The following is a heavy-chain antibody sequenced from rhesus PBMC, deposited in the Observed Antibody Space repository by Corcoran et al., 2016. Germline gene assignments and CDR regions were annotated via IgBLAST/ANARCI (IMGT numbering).Heavy chain of an antibody. Sequence: QLQLQESGPGLVKPSETLSLTCAVSGGSISSNWWSWIRQPPGKGLAWIGRISGRGASTSYHPSLNRRVTMSTDTSKNQFSLKMSSVTAADTAGYYFARMLGYCSGGVCYGFEYWGQGVLVTVSS. CDR1: GGSISSNW. CDR3: ARMLGYCSGGVCYGFEY. CDR2: ISGRGAST. V-gene: IGHV4-173*01. D-gene: IGHD2-8*01. J-gene: IGHJ4*01.